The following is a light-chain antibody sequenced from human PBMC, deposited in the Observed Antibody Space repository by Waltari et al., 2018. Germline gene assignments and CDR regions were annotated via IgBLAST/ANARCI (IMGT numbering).Light chain of an antibody. CDR3: QTGGHGAGV. J-gene: IGLJ3*02. Sequence: QLVLTQSPSASASLGASVKLTCTLSSGHSSNSIACHQQQLEKGPRYFLKVNSDCSHSQGDEIPDRFSGSSAAAERYRIISSRQSEDEADKYCQTGGHGAGVFGGGTKLTGL. CDR2: VNSDCSH. V-gene: IGLV4-69*01. CDR1: SGHSSNS.